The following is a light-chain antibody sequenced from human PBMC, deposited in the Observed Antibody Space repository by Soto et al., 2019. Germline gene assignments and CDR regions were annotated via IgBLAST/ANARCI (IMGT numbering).Light chain of an antibody. CDR2: DVS. V-gene: IGLV2-14*01. CDR1: SSDVGGYNY. CDR3: SSYTSSSTLV. J-gene: IGLJ1*01. Sequence: LTQPASVSGSHGQSITISCPGTSSDVGGYNYVSWYQQHPGKAPRLMIYDVSNRPSGVSNRFSGSKSGNTASLTISGLQAEDEADYYCSSYTSSSTLVFGTGTKVTVL.